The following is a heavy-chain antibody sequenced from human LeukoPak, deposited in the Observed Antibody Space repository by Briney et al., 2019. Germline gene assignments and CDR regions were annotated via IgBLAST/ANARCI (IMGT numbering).Heavy chain of an antibody. V-gene: IGHV1-2*02. D-gene: IGHD6-19*01. J-gene: IGHJ2*01. CDR1: GYTFTGHY. Sequence: VASVKVSCKASGYTFTGHYMHWVRQAPGQGPEWMGWINPNSGDTNYAQKFQGRVTLTRDASIGTAYMEMNRLTYDDTAIYYCARGVYTSGWRYFDLWGHGTLVTVSS. CDR2: INPNSGDT. CDR3: ARGVYTSGWRYFDL.